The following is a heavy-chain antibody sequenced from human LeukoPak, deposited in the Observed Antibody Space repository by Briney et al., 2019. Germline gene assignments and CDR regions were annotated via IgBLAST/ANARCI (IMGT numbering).Heavy chain of an antibody. J-gene: IGHJ3*02. Sequence: SGTLSLTCTVSGGSIRNYYGSWIRQPPGKGLEWIGYIHYTGRTNYKPSLKSRVTMSVDTSKNQFSLKLTSVSAADTAVYYCARFEGSTWGDGFDIWGQGTLVTVSS. D-gene: IGHD3-16*01. CDR3: ARFEGSTWGDGFDI. V-gene: IGHV4-59*08. CDR1: GGSIRNYY. CDR2: IHYTGRT.